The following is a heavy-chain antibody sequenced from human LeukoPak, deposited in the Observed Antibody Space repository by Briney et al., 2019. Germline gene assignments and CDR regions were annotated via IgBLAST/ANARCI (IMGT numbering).Heavy chain of an antibody. V-gene: IGHV5-10-1*01. J-gene: IGHJ4*02. CDR2: IDPSDSYT. D-gene: IGHD3-22*01. Sequence: GESLRISCKGSGYSFTSYWISWVRQMPGKGLEWMGRIDPSDSYTNYSPSFQGHVTISADKSISTAYLQWSSLKASDTAMYYCARHLTTYYYDSRGYYYWGQGTLVTVSS. CDR1: GYSFTSYW. CDR3: ARHLTTYYYDSRGYYY.